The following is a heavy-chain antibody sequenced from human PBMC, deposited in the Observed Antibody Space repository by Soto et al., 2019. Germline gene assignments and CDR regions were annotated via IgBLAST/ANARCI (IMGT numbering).Heavy chain of an antibody. D-gene: IGHD3-10*01. J-gene: IGHJ6*04. CDR2: XDNAGTDS. CDR1: GFTFSGRS. Sequence: EVQLVESGGGLVQPGGSLRLSCAASGFTFSGRSMHWVRQAPGKGLXXXXXXDNAGTDSTYADSVKGRFTSSRDNAKNTLYLQMNSLRVEDTAVYYCARGWFGPDVWGKGTTVTVSS. CDR3: ARGWFGPDV. V-gene: IGHV3-74*01.